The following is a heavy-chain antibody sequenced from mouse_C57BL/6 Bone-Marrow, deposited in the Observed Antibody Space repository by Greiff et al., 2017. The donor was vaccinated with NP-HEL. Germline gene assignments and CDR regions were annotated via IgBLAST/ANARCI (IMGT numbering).Heavy chain of an antibody. J-gene: IGHJ2*01. D-gene: IGHD2-13*01. Sequence: QVQLKQPGTELVKPGASVKLSCKASGYTFTSYWMHWVKQRPGQGLEWIGNINPSNGGTNYNEKFKSKATLTVDKSSSTAYMQLSSLTSEDSAVYYCARFPLDYYYFDYWGQGTTLTVSS. CDR1: GYTFTSYW. CDR2: INPSNGGT. CDR3: ARFPLDYYYFDY. V-gene: IGHV1-53*01.